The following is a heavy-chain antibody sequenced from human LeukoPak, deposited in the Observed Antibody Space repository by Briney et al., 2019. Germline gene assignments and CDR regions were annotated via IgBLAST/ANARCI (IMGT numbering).Heavy chain of an antibody. CDR3: ASPLHSSGWYADAFDI. Sequence: ASVKVSCKASGYTFTSYDINWVRQATGQGLELMGWMNPNSGNTGYAQKFQGRVTMTRNTSISTAYMELSSLRSEDTAVYYCASPLHSSGWYADAFDIWGQGTMVTVSS. V-gene: IGHV1-8*01. D-gene: IGHD6-19*01. CDR2: MNPNSGNT. CDR1: GYTFTSYD. J-gene: IGHJ3*02.